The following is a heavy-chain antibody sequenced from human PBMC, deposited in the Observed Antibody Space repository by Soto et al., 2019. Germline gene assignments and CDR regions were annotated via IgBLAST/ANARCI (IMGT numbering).Heavy chain of an antibody. CDR3: GRENYYYGMDV. CDR1: GFTVSTDW. V-gene: IGHV3-66*01. CDR2: IRSGGNT. J-gene: IGHJ6*02. Sequence: EVPLVESGGGLVQPGGSLRLSCAASGFTVSTDWMYWVRQAPGKGLEWVSVIRSGGNTNYADSVEGRFTISRDNSKNTVYLQMNSLRAEDTAVYYCGRENYYYGMDVWGQGTTVSVSS.